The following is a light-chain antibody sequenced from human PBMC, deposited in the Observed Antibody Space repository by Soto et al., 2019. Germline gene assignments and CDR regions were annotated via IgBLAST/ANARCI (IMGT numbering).Light chain of an antibody. J-gene: IGKJ1*01. CDR2: DAS. CDR1: QSISSW. Sequence: DLQMTQSPLSLSASLGDRVTIXXRARQSISSWLAWYQQKPGKAPNLXXFDASSLESGVPSRFSGSGSGTEFTLTISSLQPDDFATYYCQQYNSYSSWTFGQGTKVDIK. CDR3: QQYNSYSSWT. V-gene: IGKV1-5*01.